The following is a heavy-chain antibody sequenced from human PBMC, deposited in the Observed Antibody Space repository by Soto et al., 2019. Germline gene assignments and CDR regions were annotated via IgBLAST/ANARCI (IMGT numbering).Heavy chain of an antibody. V-gene: IGHV1-18*01. CDR2: ISGNTGKT. Sequence: QVQLVQSGAEVTEPGASVKVSCKASGYTFISYGVSWVRQAPGQGLEWMGWISGNTGKTNYAQKLQGRVIMTTDTSTSTAYMELKSLTSDVTAVYYCAIDWNCTNTRCQNCFDPWGQGTLVTVSS. CDR3: AIDWNCTNTRCQNCFDP. CDR1: GYTFISYG. D-gene: IGHD2-2*01. J-gene: IGHJ5*02.